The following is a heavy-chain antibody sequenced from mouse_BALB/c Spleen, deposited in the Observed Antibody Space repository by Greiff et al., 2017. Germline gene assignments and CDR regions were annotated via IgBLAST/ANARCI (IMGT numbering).Heavy chain of an antibody. CDR3: ARDGGILDY. J-gene: IGHJ4*01. CDR2: INPSNGRT. V-gene: IGHV1S81*02. CDR1: GYTFTSYW. Sequence: QVQLQQPGAELVKPGASVKLSCKASGYTFTSYWMHWVKQRPGQGLEWIGEINPSNGRTNYNEKFKSKATLTVDKSSSTAYMQLSSLTSEDSAVYYCARDGGILDYWGQGTSVTVSS.